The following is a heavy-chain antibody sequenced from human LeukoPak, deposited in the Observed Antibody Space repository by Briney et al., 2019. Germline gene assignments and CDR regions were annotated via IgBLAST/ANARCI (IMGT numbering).Heavy chain of an antibody. Sequence: GGSLRLSCAASGFTFSSHSMNWVRQAPGKGLERVSAISASGGSTFIADSVKGRFIVSRDNSQNTLYLQVNSLRAEDTAVYYCAKGGDDYYGSGSHYPFDYWGQGTLVTVSS. CDR2: ISASGGST. CDR1: GFTFSSHS. D-gene: IGHD3-10*01. CDR3: AKGGDDYYGSGSHYPFDY. V-gene: IGHV3-23*01. J-gene: IGHJ4*02.